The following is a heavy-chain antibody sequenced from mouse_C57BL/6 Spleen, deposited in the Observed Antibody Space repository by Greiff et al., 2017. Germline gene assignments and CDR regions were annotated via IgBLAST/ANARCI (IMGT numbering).Heavy chain of an antibody. V-gene: IGHV1-64*01. D-gene: IGHD1-1*02. CDR1: GYTFTSYW. Sequence: QVQLQQPGAELVKPGASVKLSCKASGYTFTSYWMHWVKQRPGQGLEWIGMIHPNSGSTNYNEKFKSKATLTLDKSSSTAYMQLSSLTSEDSAVYYYATSPGGYYSMDYWGQGTSVTVSS. CDR3: ATSPGGYYSMDY. J-gene: IGHJ4*01. CDR2: IHPNSGST.